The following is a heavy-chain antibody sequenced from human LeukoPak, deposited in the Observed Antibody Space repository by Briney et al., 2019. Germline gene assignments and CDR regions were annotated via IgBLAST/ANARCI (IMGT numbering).Heavy chain of an antibody. CDR1: GGSISSYY. D-gene: IGHD4-11*01. Sequence: SETLSLTCTVSGGSISSYYWSWIRQPPGKGLEWIGYIYYSGSTYYNPSLKSRVTISVDTPKNQFSLKLSSVTAADTAVYYCARDGSNYAALDYWGQGTLVTVSS. J-gene: IGHJ4*02. CDR2: IYYSGST. CDR3: ARDGSNYAALDY. V-gene: IGHV4-59*12.